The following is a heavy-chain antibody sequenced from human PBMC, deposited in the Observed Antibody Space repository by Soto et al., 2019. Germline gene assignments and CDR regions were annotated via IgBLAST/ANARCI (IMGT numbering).Heavy chain of an antibody. D-gene: IGHD5-12*01. V-gene: IGHV4-30-4*01. Sequence: SETLSITCTVSGGSISSGDYYWSWIRQPPGKGLEWIGYIYYSGSTYYNPSLKSRVTISVDTSKNQFSLKLSSVTAADTAVYYCARTSGYLMDYWGQGTLVTVSS. CDR2: IYYSGST. CDR1: GGSISSGDYY. J-gene: IGHJ4*02. CDR3: ARTSGYLMDY.